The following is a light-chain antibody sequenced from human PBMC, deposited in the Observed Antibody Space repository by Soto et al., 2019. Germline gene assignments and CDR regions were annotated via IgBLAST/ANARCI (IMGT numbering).Light chain of an antibody. CDR2: SNN. CDR3: AAGDDNLNAPV. CDR1: SSNIGSNT. V-gene: IGLV1-44*01. J-gene: IGLJ2*01. Sequence: QSVLTQPPSASGTPGQRVTISCSGGSSNIGSNTVNWYQHLPGTAPKLLIYSNNQRPSGVPDRFSGSMSGTSASLAISGLPSVDEGEYYCAAGDDNLNAPVFGGGTKLAV.